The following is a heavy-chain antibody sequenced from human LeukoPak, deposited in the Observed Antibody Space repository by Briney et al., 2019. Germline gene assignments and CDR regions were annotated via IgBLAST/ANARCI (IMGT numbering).Heavy chain of an antibody. D-gene: IGHD3-9*01. CDR1: GFTFSSYS. CDR2: ISSSSSYI. Sequence: GGSLRLSCAASGFTFSSYSMNWVRQAPGKGLEWVSSISSSSSYIYYADSVKGRFTISRDNPKNTLYLQMNSLRAEDTAVYYCARDGALRYGYFDYWGQGALVTVSS. V-gene: IGHV3-21*01. J-gene: IGHJ4*02. CDR3: ARDGALRYGYFDY.